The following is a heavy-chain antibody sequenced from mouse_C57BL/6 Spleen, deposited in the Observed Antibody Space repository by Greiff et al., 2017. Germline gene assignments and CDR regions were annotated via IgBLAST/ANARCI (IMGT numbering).Heavy chain of an antibody. V-gene: IGHV1-55*01. CDR1: GYTFTSYW. CDR2: IYPGSGST. D-gene: IGHD1-2*01. Sequence: QVQLQQPGAELVKPGASVKMSCKASGYTFTSYWITWVKQRPGQGLEWIGDIYPGSGSTNYNEKFKSKATLTVDTSSSTAYMQLSSLTSEDSAVYYCARSFTTAYYAMDYWGQGTSVTVSS. CDR3: ARSFTTAYYAMDY. J-gene: IGHJ4*01.